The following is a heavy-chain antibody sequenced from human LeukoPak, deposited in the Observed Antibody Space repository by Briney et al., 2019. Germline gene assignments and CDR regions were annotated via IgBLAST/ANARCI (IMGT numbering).Heavy chain of an antibody. CDR1: GTSISLSNW. CDR2: IYHSGTT. D-gene: IGHD3-10*01. J-gene: IGHJ4*02. Sequence: KASETLSLTCAVSGTSISLSNWWTWVRQPPGKGLEWIGEIYHSGTTNYNPSLKSRVTISLDKSRNQFSLNLNSVSAADTAVYCARSYFGSGTFNGFDYWGQGTLVTASS. V-gene: IGHV4-4*02. CDR3: RSYFGSGTFNGFDY.